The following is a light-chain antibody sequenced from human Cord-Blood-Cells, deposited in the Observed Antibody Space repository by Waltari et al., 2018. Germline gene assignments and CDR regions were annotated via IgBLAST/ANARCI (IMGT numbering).Light chain of an antibody. CDR2: AAS. CDR3: QQSYSTPWT. V-gene: IGKV1-39*01. CDR1: QSISSY. Sequence: DIQMTQSPSSLSASVGDRVTITCRARQSISSYLNWYQQKPGKAPKLVIYAASSLQRGVTSRCSGSGSGTDFALTSSSFQPEDFATYYTQQSYSTPWTFGQATGVEIK. J-gene: IGKJ1*01.